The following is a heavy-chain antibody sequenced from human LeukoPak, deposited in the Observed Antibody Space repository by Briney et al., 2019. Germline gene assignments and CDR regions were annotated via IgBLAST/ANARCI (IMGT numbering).Heavy chain of an antibody. CDR1: GGSLSSGDYY. CDR3: ARAGLLWFGESLHDAFDI. CDR2: IYYSGST. V-gene: IGHV4-30-4*01. J-gene: IGHJ3*02. Sequence: SETLSLTCTVSGGSLSSGDYYWSWLRQPPGKGLEWIGYIYYSGSTYYNPSLKSRVTISVDTSKNQFSLKLSSVTAADTAVYYCARAGLLWFGESLHDAFDIWGQGTMVTVSS. D-gene: IGHD3-10*01.